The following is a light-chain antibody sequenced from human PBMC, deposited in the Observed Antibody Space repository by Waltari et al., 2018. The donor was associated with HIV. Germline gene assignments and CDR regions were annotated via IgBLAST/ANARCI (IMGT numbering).Light chain of an antibody. CDR3: QQYYSTPYT. J-gene: IGKJ2*01. V-gene: IGKV4-1*01. CDR2: WAS. Sequence: DIVMTQSPDSLAVSLGERATINCKSSQSVLYSSNNKNYLAWYQQKPGQPPKLLIYWASSRKSGVPDRFSGSGSVTDFTLTISSLQAEDVAVYYCQQYYSTPYTFGQGTKLEIK. CDR1: QSVLYSSNNKNY.